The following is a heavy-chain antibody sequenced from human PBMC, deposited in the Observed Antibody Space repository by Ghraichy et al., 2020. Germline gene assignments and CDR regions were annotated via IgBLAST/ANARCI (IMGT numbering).Heavy chain of an antibody. CDR2: ISGSGGST. CDR1: GFTFSSYA. V-gene: IGHV3-23*01. CDR3: ARGSSGWYRGYWYFDL. J-gene: IGHJ2*01. Sequence: GGSLRLSCAASGFTFSSYAMSWVRQAPGKGLEWVSAISGSGGSTYYADSVKGRFTISRDNSKNTLYLQMNSLRAEDTAVYYCARGSSGWYRGYWYFDLWGRGTLVTVSS. D-gene: IGHD6-19*01.